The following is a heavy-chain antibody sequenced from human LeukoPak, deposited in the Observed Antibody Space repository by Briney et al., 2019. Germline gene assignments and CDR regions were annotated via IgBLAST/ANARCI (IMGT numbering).Heavy chain of an antibody. CDR3: ASIYSYSIDY. J-gene: IGHJ4*02. CDR2: IYYSGST. V-gene: IGHV4-39*01. CDR1: GGSISSSSYY. Sequence: SETLSLTCTVSGGSISSSSYYWGWIRQPPGKGLEWIGSIYYSGSTYYNPSLKSRVTISVDTSKNQFSLKLSSVTAADTAVYYCASIYSYSIDYWGQGTLVTVSS. D-gene: IGHD5-18*01.